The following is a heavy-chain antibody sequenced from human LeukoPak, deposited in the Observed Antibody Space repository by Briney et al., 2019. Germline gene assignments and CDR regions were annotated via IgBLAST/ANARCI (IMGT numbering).Heavy chain of an antibody. D-gene: IGHD3-10*01. CDR1: GFTFSSYS. J-gene: IGHJ6*03. V-gene: IGHV3-30*03. Sequence: GGSLRLSCVGSGFTFSSYSMNWVRQAPGKGLEWVAVISFDGSNIYYADSVKGRFTISRDNSKNTVYLQMNSLRPEDTAVYYCAREGRVFYGSGSYWAQDYYYYMDVWGKGTTVTVSS. CDR2: ISFDGSNI. CDR3: AREGRVFYGSGSYWAQDYYYYMDV.